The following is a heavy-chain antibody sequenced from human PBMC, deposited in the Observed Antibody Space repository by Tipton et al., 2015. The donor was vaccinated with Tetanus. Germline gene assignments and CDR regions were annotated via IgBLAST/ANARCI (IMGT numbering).Heavy chain of an antibody. CDR2: IYFSGST. Sequence: LRLSCSVSGGSISSGGYYWSWIRQHPGKGLEWIGDIYFSGSTYYNPSLKSRVTISVDTSKNQFSLKLNSVTAGDTAVYYCAGDQARGARGWNYFDYWGQGTLVTVSS. CDR3: AGDQARGARGWNYFDY. D-gene: IGHD1-26*01. CDR1: GGSISSGGYY. J-gene: IGHJ4*02. V-gene: IGHV4-31*03.